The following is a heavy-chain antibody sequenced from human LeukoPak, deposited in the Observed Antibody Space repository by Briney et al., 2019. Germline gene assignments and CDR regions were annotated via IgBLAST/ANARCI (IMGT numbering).Heavy chain of an antibody. CDR2: IYSAGST. Sequence: PGGSLRLPCAASGFTARSNYVTRVRQAPARGLVGVSVIYSAGSTYYADSVKGRFTISRDNSKSTLYLQMNSLRADDAAVYYCARVDEDSGLALDYWGQGNLVTVSS. D-gene: IGHD3-10*01. CDR3: ARVDEDSGLALDY. CDR1: GFTARSNY. J-gene: IGHJ4*02. V-gene: IGHV3-53*01.